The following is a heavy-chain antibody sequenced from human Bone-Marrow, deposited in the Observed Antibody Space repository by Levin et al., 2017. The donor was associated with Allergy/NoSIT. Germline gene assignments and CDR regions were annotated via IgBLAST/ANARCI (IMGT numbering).Heavy chain of an antibody. CDR3: ARGQRYYGSGSYHNWFDS. V-gene: IGHV4-34*01. CDR1: GGSFSGYR. D-gene: IGHD3-10*01. Sequence: ESLKISCAVSGGSFSGYRWTWIRQPPGKGLEWIGEVDHSGSTNHNRSLRSRVSTSVDVSRNQFSLRLSSVTAADTAIYYCARGQRYYGSGSYHNWFDSWGQGTLVTVSS. J-gene: IGHJ5*01. CDR2: VDHSGST.